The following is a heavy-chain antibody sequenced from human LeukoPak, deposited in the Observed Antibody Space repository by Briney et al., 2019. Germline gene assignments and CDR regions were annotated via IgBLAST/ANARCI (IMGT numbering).Heavy chain of an antibody. Sequence: TGGSLRLSCAASGFTFRSYWMHWVRQAPGKGLEWVSRVIRDGSFTKYAASVKGRFTISRDNAKKPLYLQRSSLRAEDTAVYSCVRDGDDFNFDYWGQGSLVTVSS. V-gene: IGHV3-74*01. J-gene: IGHJ4*02. CDR3: VRDGDDFNFDY. CDR1: GFTFRSYW. D-gene: IGHD5-24*01. CDR2: VIRDGSFT.